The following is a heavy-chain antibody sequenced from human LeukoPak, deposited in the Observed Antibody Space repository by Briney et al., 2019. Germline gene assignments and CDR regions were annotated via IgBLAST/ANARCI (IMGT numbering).Heavy chain of an antibody. CDR3: ARGGGGSHLSHFDY. Sequence: KPGGSLRLSCAASGFTFSDYYMSWIRQAPGKGLEWVSYISSSSSYTNYADSVKGRFTISRDNSKNTLYLQMDSLRAEDTAVYYCARGGGGSHLSHFDYWGQGTLVTVSS. J-gene: IGHJ4*02. V-gene: IGHV3-11*06. CDR2: ISSSSSYT. D-gene: IGHD3-16*01. CDR1: GFTFSDYY.